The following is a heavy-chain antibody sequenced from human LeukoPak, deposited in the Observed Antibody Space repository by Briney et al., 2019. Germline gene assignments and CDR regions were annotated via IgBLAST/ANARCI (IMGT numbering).Heavy chain of an antibody. V-gene: IGHV3-48*02. CDR2: ISSSSSTI. D-gene: IGHD6-13*01. J-gene: IGHJ4*02. Sequence: GGSLRLSCAASGFTFSSYEMNWVRQAPGKGLEWVSYISSSSSTIYYADSVKGRFTISRDNAKNSLYLQMNSLRDEDTAVYYCARDNIAAAGTLSDYWGQGTLVTVSS. CDR3: ARDNIAAAGTLSDY. CDR1: GFTFSSYE.